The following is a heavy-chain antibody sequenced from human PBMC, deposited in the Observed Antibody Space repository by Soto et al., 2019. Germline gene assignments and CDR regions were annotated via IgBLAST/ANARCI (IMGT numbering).Heavy chain of an antibody. D-gene: IGHD5-18*01. CDR1: GFTFSSYA. CDR2: ISYDGSNK. CDR3: ARDIDTAMVYYFDY. V-gene: IGHV3-30*04. J-gene: IGHJ4*02. Sequence: GGSLRLSCAASGFTFSSYAMHWVRQAPGKGLEWVAVISYDGSNKYYADSVKGRFTISRDNSKNTLYLQMNSLRVEDTAVYYCARDIDTAMVYYFDYWGQGTLVTVSS.